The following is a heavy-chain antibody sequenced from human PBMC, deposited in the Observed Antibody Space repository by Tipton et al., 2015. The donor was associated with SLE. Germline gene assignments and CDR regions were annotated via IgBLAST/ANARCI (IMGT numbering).Heavy chain of an antibody. J-gene: IGHJ4*02. D-gene: IGHD2-2*01. V-gene: IGHV3-66*02. Sequence: GSLRLSCAASGFTVSSNYMSWVRQAPGKGLEWVSVIYSGGSTYYADSVKGRFTISRDNSKNTLYLQMNSLRAEDTAVYYCARDQGYCSSTSCYGSVWGFDYWGQGTLVTVSS. CDR1: GFTVSSNY. CDR3: ARDQGYCSSTSCYGSVWGFDY. CDR2: IYSGGST.